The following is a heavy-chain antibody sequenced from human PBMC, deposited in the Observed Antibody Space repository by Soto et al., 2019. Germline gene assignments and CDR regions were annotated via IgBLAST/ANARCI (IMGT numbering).Heavy chain of an antibody. V-gene: IGHV3-23*01. CDR2: ISGSGGNS. CDR1: GFTFGTYA. D-gene: IGHD3-16*01. Sequence: EVQVSESGGGLVQPGGSLRLSCAASGFTFGTYAMTWVRQAPGKGLEWVSLISGSGGNSYYADSVKGRFTISRDNSKNTLYLQMNSLRADDTAVYYCARDPDNYASYFDSWGQGTLVTVSS. CDR3: ARDPDNYASYFDS. J-gene: IGHJ4*02.